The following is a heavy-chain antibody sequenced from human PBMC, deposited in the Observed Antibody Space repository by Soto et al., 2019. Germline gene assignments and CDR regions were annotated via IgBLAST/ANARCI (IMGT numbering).Heavy chain of an antibody. J-gene: IGHJ4*02. CDR1: GDSINTNNW. CDR3: ARDTHWGLGD. CDR2: IYHTGST. Sequence: QVQLQESGPGLVKPSETLSLTCAVSGDSINTNNWWSWVRQPPGRGLEWIGEIYHTGSTNYNPSLKSRVTIYADRSKNQLSLRLNSVTAADTAVDFCARDTHWGLGDWGQGTLVIVSS. D-gene: IGHD7-27*01. V-gene: IGHV4-4*02.